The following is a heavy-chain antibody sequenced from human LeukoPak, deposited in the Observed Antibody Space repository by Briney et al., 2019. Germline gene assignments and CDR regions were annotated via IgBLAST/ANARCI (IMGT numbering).Heavy chain of an antibody. CDR1: GFTFSSYS. Sequence: TGGSLRLSCAASGFTFSSYSMNWVRQAPGKGLEWVSYISSSGSTIYYADSVKGRFTISRDSAKNSLYLQMNSLRAEDTAVYYCAKMGDYYGSGSYYRVGAHYMDVWGKGTTVTISS. CDR3: AKMGDYYGSGSYYRVGAHYMDV. D-gene: IGHD3-10*01. J-gene: IGHJ6*03. V-gene: IGHV3-48*04. CDR2: ISSSGSTI.